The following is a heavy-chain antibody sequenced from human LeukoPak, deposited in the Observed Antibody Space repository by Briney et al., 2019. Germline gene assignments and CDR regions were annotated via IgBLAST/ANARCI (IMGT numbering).Heavy chain of an antibody. Sequence: GGSLRLSCAASGFTFSSYAMSWVRQAPGKGLEWVSAISGSGGSTYYADSVKGRFTISRDNSKNTLYLQMNSLRAEDTAVYYFAKVPDDYGDWWFDPWGQGTLVTVSS. CDR2: ISGSGGST. CDR3: AKVPDDYGDWWFDP. J-gene: IGHJ5*02. CDR1: GFTFSSYA. V-gene: IGHV3-23*01. D-gene: IGHD4-17*01.